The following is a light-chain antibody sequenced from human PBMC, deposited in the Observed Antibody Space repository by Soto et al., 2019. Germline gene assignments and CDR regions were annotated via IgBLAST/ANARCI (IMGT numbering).Light chain of an antibody. CDR2: DVS. CDR3: SSYATGPSWV. Sequence: QSALTQPASVSGSPGQSTTISCTGTSSDVGGYNYVCWYQQHPGKAPKLIIFDVSSRPSGVFNRFSGSKSGNTASLTISGLQADDEADYYCSSYATGPSWVFGGGTKLTVL. CDR1: SSDVGGYNY. V-gene: IGLV2-14*03. J-gene: IGLJ3*02.